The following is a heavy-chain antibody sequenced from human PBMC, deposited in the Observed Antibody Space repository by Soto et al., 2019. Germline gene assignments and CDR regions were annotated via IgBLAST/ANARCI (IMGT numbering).Heavy chain of an antibody. J-gene: IGHJ6*03. CDR1: GGSISSYY. D-gene: IGHD2-2*01. CDR2: IYYSGST. CDR3: ARADIVVVPTVLDV. Sequence: PSETLSLTCTVSGGSISSYYWSWIRQPPGKGLEWIGYIYYSGSTNYNPSLKSRVTISVDTSKNQFSLKLSSVTAADTAVYYCARADIVVVPTVLDVWGKGTTVTVS. V-gene: IGHV4-59*01.